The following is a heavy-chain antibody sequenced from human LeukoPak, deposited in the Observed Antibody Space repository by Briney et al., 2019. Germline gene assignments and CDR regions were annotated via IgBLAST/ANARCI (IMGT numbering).Heavy chain of an antibody. V-gene: IGHV1-8*01. D-gene: IGHD3-10*01. CDR3: ARGLGRFGELSYDY. J-gene: IGHJ4*02. CDR1: GYTFTSYD. Sequence: ASVKVSCKASGYTFTSYDINWVRQATGQGLEWMGWMNPNSGNTGYVQKFQGRVTMTRNTSISTAYMELSSLRSGDTAVYYCARGLGRFGELSYDYWGQGTLVTVSS. CDR2: MNPNSGNT.